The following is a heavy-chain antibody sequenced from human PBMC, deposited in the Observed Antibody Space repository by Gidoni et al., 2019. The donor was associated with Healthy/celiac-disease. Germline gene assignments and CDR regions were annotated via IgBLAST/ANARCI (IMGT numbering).Heavy chain of an antibody. CDR2: IFSNDEK. CDR1: GFSLSNARMG. CDR3: ARIGSGYSSGWYEGYYYYGMDV. V-gene: IGHV2-26*01. D-gene: IGHD6-19*01. Sequence: QVTLKESGPVLVKPTETLTLTCTVSGFSLSNARMGVSWIRQPPGKALEWLAHIFSNDEKSYSTSLKSRLTISKDTSKSQVVLTMTNMDPVDTATYYCARIGSGYSSGWYEGYYYYGMDVWGQGTTVTVSS. J-gene: IGHJ6*02.